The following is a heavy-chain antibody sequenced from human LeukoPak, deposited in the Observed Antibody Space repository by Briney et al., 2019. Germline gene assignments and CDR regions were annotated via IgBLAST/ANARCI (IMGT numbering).Heavy chain of an antibody. V-gene: IGHV4-59*01. J-gene: IGHJ3*02. CDR3: ARDLVAARPNAFDI. D-gene: IGHD6-6*01. CDR1: GGSISSYY. CDR2: IYYSGST. Sequence: PSETLSLTXXXXGGSISSYYWSWIRQPPGKGLEWIGYIYYSGSTNYNPSLKSRVTISVDTSKNQFSLKLSSVTAADTAVYYCARDLVAARPNAFDIWGQGTMVTVSS.